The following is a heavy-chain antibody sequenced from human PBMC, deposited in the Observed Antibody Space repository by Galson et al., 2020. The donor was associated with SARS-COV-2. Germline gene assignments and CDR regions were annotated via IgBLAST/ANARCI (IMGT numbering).Heavy chain of an antibody. CDR2: VNSDGGTI. CDR1: GFTFNKYA. Sequence: TGGSLRLSCAASGFTFNKYAIHWVRQAPGKGLAWVSGVNSDGGTISYADSVKGRFTISRDNAKNTLYLQMTSLRAEDTAVYYCARGGSRSGCMYYFDYWGQGTLVTVSS. J-gene: IGHJ4*02. D-gene: IGHD6-19*01. CDR3: ARGGSRSGCMYYFDY. V-gene: IGHV3-74*01.